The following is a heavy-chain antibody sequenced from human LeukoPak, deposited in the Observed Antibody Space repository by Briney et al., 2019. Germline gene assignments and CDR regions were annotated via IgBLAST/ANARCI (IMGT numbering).Heavy chain of an antibody. CDR2: ISYDGSNK. CDR3: ARRVAWDYPDDY. CDR1: GFTFSSYA. Sequence: GGSLRLSCAASGFTFSSYAMHWVRQAPGKGLEWVAVISYDGSNKYYADSVKGRFTISRDNSKNTLYLQMNSLRAEDTAVYYCARRVAWDYPDDYWGQGTLVTVSS. J-gene: IGHJ4*02. V-gene: IGHV3-30*04. D-gene: IGHD1-7*01.